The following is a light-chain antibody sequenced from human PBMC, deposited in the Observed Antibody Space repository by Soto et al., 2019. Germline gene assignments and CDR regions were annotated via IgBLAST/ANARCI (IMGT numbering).Light chain of an antibody. V-gene: IGKV3-20*01. Sequence: EIVLTQSPATLSLSPGESATLSCRASQSVSSDYLAWYQQKPDQAPRLLIYGASSRATGIPDRFSGSGSGAVFTLTISRLEPEDFAVYYCQQYGRTFGQGTKVDIK. J-gene: IGKJ1*01. CDR1: QSVSSDY. CDR3: QQYGRT. CDR2: GAS.